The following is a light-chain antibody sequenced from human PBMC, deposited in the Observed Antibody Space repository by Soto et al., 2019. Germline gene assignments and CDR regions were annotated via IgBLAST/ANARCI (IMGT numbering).Light chain of an antibody. CDR1: RSDVGGYNY. V-gene: IGLV2-14*01. J-gene: IGLJ2*01. CDR2: EVS. Sequence: QSALTQPASVSGSPGQSITISCTGSRSDVGGYNYVSWYQQHPGKAPQVLIYEVSNRPSGVSNRFSGSKSGNTASLPISGLQADEEADYYCSSYTSSHTWVFGGGTKLTVL. CDR3: SSYTSSHTWV.